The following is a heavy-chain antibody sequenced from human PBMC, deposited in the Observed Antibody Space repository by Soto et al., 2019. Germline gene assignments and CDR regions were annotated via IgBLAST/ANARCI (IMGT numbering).Heavy chain of an antibody. D-gene: IGHD3-22*01. J-gene: IGHJ4*02. V-gene: IGHV4-31*03. CDR3: ARGVSSGFDY. CDR1: GGSISSGGYY. CDR2: IYYSGST. Sequence: TLSLTCTVSGGSISSGGYYWSWIRQHPGKGLEWIGYIYYSGSTYYNPSLKSRVTISVDTSKNQFSLKLSSVTAADTAVYYCARGVSSGFDYWGQGTLVTVSS.